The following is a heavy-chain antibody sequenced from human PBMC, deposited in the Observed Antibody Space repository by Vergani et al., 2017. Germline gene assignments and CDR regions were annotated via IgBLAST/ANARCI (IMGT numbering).Heavy chain of an antibody. J-gene: IGHJ4*02. Sequence: QVQLQESGPGLVKPSETLSLTCTVSGGSISSYYWSWIRQPPGKGLEWIGYIYYSGSTNYNTSLKSRVTISVDTSKNQFSLKLSSVTAADTAVYYCARTTRYFDYWGQGTLVTVSS. D-gene: IGHD1-26*01. CDR3: ARTTRYFDY. CDR1: GGSISSYY. V-gene: IGHV4-59*01. CDR2: IYYSGST.